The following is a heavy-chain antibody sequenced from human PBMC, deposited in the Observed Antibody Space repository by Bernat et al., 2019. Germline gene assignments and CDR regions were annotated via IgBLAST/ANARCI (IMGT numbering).Heavy chain of an antibody. J-gene: IGHJ2*01. CDR1: GFTFSSYW. Sequence: EVQLVESGGGLVQPGGSLRLSCAASGFTFSSYWMSWVRQAPGKGLEWVANIKQDGSEKYYVDSVKGRFTISRDNAKNSLYLQMNSLRAEDTAVYYCAMVLMTTVTPHGYFDLWGRGTLVTVSS. CDR3: AMVLMTTVTPHGYFDL. CDR2: IKQDGSEK. D-gene: IGHD4-17*01. V-gene: IGHV3-7*01.